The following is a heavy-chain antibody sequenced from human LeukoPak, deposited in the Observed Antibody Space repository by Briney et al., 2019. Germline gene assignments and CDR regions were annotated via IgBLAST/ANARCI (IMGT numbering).Heavy chain of an antibody. D-gene: IGHD4-17*01. J-gene: IGHJ4*02. Sequence: GASVKGSCKASGYTFTSYDINWVRQATGQGLEWMGWMNPNSGNTGYAQKFQGRVTMTRNTSISTAYMELSSLRSEDTAVYYCARAATGYGDDGIDYWGQGTLVTVSS. CDR1: GYTFTSYD. V-gene: IGHV1-8*01. CDR2: MNPNSGNT. CDR3: ARAATGYGDDGIDY.